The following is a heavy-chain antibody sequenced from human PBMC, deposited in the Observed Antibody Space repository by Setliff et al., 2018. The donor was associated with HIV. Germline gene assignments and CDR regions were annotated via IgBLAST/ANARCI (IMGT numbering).Heavy chain of an antibody. D-gene: IGHD6-19*01. CDR2: NSSSGNT. CDR3: ARRRPPVADRSNLDP. J-gene: IGHJ5*02. Sequence: PSETLSLTCTVSGGSIRSDSYYWTWIRQPAGEGLEWIGRNSSSGNTNCTPSLESRVTISVDPSKNQFSLKLRSVTAADTAVYYCARRRPPVADRSNLDPWGQGTLVTVSP. CDR1: GGSIRSDSYY. V-gene: IGHV4-61*02.